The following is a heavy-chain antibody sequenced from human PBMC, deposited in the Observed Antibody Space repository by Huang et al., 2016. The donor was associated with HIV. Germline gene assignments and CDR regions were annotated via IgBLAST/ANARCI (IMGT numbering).Heavy chain of an antibody. CDR1: GYSFTNYW. D-gene: IGHD1-20*01. V-gene: IGHV5-51*03. J-gene: IGHJ6*03. CDR3: ARSQSRVTAATFFYYMDV. CDR2: IYPNDSDT. Sequence: EVQLVQSGAEVKKPGESLKISCKGSGYSFTNYWIAWVRQMPGKGLEWRGIIYPNDSDTVYSPAFQGQVTLSADKSINTAYLHWSSLKASDTAMYYCARSQSRVTAATFFYYMDVWGKGTTVTVSS.